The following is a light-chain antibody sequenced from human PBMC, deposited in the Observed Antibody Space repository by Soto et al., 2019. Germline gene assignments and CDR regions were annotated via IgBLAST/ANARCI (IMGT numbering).Light chain of an antibody. CDR3: QQRSNWPWT. CDR1: QSVPSNY. V-gene: IGKV3-11*01. Sequence: EIVLTQSPGTLSLSPGERATLSCRASQSVPSNYLAWYQQKPGQAPRLLIYDASNRATGIPARFSGSGSGTDFTLTISSLEPEDFAVYYCQQRSNWPWTFGQGTKVDIK. CDR2: DAS. J-gene: IGKJ1*01.